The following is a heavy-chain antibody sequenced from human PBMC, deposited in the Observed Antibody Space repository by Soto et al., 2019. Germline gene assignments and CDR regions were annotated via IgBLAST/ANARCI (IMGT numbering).Heavy chain of an antibody. V-gene: IGHV1-2*02. CDR2: INPYSGGA. D-gene: IGHD3-10*01. J-gene: IGHJ6*02. CDR3: ARDPTKIWFGELYYYGMDV. Sequence: ASVKVSCKASGYTFTGYFMHWVRQAPGQGLEWMGWINPYSGGADYAQSFQGRVTMTRDTSISTAYMELSRLRSDDTAVYYCARDPTKIWFGELYYYGMDVWGQGXTVTVSS. CDR1: GYTFTGYF.